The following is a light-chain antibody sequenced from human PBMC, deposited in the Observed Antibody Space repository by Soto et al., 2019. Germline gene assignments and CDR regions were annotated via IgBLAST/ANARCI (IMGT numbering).Light chain of an antibody. J-gene: IGKJ4*01. CDR1: QAINTA. V-gene: IGKV1-13*02. CDR3: QQFSRYVLT. CDR2: DAS. Sequence: AIQLTQSPISLSASVGDRVTITCRAGQAINTALAWYRQRPGETPDLLMYDASRLASGVPSRFSGSGSGTDFTLTITSLQPEDFATYSCQQFSRYVLTFGGGTKV.